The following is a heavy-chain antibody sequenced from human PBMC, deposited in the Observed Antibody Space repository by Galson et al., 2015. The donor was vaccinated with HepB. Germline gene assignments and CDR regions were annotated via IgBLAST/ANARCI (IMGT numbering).Heavy chain of an antibody. Sequence: SLRLSCAASGFTFSSYGMHWVRQAPGKGLEWVAAIWYDGSNKYYADSVKGRFTISRDNSKNTLYLQMNSLRAEDTAVYYCARADYCSGGSCYPGSALDAFDIWGQGTMVTVSS. V-gene: IGHV3-33*01. CDR2: IWYDGSNK. CDR3: ARADYCSGGSCYPGSALDAFDI. J-gene: IGHJ3*02. CDR1: GFTFSSYG. D-gene: IGHD2-15*01.